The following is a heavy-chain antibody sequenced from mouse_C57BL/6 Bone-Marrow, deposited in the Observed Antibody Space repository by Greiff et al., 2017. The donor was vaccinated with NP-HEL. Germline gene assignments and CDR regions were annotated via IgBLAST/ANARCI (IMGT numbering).Heavy chain of an antibody. CDR2: ISSGGSYT. Sequence: EVKLVESGGDLVKPGGSLKLSCAASGFTFSSYGMSWVRQTPDKRLEWVATISSGGSYTYYLDSVKGRFTISRDNAKNTLYLQMSSLKSEDTAMYYCARRTPAMDYWGQGTSVTVSS. V-gene: IGHV5-6*02. CDR1: GFTFSSYG. J-gene: IGHJ4*01. CDR3: ARRTPAMDY.